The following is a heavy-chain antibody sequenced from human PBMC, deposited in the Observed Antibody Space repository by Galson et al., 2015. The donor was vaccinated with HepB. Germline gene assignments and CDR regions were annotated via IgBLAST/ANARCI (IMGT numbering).Heavy chain of an antibody. CDR2: TCYRFKWYN. Sequence: CAISGDSVSSNSAAWNWIRQSPSRGLEWLGRTCYRFKWYNDYAESVKSRMTIKPDTSKNEFSLQLNSVTPEDTAVYYCARDPSGSYWGRWFDLWGQGIPVTVSS. V-gene: IGHV6-1*01. CDR1: GDSVSSNSAA. J-gene: IGHJ5*02. D-gene: IGHD1-26*01. CDR3: ARDPSGSYWGRWFDL.